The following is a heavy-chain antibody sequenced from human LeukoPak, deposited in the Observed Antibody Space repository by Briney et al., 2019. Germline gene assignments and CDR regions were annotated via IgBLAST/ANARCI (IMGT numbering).Heavy chain of an antibody. D-gene: IGHD6-6*01. CDR1: GFTFTSYY. CDR2: IIPIFGTA. V-gene: IGHV1-69*06. Sequence: GASVKVSCKASGFTFTSYYIHWLRQTPGQGLEWMGGIIPIFGTANYAQKFQGRVMITADKSTSTAYMELSSLRSEDTAVYYCAGLDSSSSLSYYYYMDVWGKGTTVTVSS. J-gene: IGHJ6*03. CDR3: AGLDSSSSLSYYYYMDV.